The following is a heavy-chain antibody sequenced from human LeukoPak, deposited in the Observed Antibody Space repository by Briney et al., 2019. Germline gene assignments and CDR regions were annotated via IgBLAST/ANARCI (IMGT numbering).Heavy chain of an antibody. CDR1: GFTFSSYW. CDR2: ISSSSSTI. Sequence: PGGSLRLSCAASGFTFSSYWMSWVRQAPGKGLEWVSYISSSSSTIYYADSVKGRFTISRDNAKNSLYLQMNSLRAEDTAVYYCAREISGYYVWGQGTLVTVSS. J-gene: IGHJ4*02. V-gene: IGHV3-48*04. CDR3: AREISGYYV. D-gene: IGHD3-22*01.